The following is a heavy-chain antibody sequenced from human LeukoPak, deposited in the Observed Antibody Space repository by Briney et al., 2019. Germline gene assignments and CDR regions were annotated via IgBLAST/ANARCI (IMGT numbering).Heavy chain of an antibody. V-gene: IGHV3-23*01. CDR3: ASANYYDSSGYYKSPDY. Sequence: GGSLRLSCAASGFTFSSYAMNWVRQAPGKGLEWVSAISGSGGSTYYADSVKGRFTISRDNSRNTLYLQMNSLRAEDTAVYYCASANYYDSSGYYKSPDYWGQGTLVTVSS. CDR2: ISGSGGST. D-gene: IGHD3-22*01. CDR1: GFTFSSYA. J-gene: IGHJ4*02.